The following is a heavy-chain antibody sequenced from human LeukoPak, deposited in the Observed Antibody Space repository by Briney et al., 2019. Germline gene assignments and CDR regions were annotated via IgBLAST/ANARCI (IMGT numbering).Heavy chain of an antibody. V-gene: IGHV4-4*07. D-gene: IGHD3-10*01. CDR3: ARDITSLGYYMDV. CDR1: CGSISSYY. CDR2: IYTSGST. Sequence: PSETLSLTCTVSCGSISSYYWSWIRQPAGKGLEWIGRIYTSGSTNYNPSLKSRVTMSVDTSKNQFSLKLSSVTAADTAVYYCARDITSLGYYMDVWGKGTTVTVSS. J-gene: IGHJ6*03.